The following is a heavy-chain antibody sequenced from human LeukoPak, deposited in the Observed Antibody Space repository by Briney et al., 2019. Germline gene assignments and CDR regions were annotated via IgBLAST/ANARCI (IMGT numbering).Heavy chain of an antibody. J-gene: IGHJ4*02. CDR3: ARVGWVLLDY. CDR1: GGSVSSGSYY. Sequence: PSETLSLTCTVSGGSVSSGSYYWSWIRQPPGKGLEWIGYIYYSGSTNYNPSLKSRVTISVDTSKNQFSLKLSSVTAADTAVYYCARVGWVLLDYWGQGTLVTVSS. V-gene: IGHV4-61*01. CDR2: IYYSGST. D-gene: IGHD2-15*01.